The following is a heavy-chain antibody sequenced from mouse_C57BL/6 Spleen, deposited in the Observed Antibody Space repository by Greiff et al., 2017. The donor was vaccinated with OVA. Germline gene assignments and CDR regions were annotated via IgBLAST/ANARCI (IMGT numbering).Heavy chain of an antibody. CDR2: ISNGGGST. V-gene: IGHV5-12*01. CDR3: AKIYYYGSSYAMDY. Sequence: EVQRVESGGGLVQPGGSLKLSCAASGFTFSDYYMYWVRQTPEKRLEWVAYISNGGGSTYYPDTVKGRFTISRDNAKNTLYLQMSRLKSEDTAMYYCAKIYYYGSSYAMDYWGQGTSVTVSS. CDR1: GFTFSDYY. D-gene: IGHD1-1*01. J-gene: IGHJ4*01.